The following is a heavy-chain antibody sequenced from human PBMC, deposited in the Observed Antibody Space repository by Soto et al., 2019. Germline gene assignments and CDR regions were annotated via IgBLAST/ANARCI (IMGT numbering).Heavy chain of an antibody. CDR2: IYYSGST. J-gene: IGHJ6*02. V-gene: IGHV4-31*03. CDR3: ARGDAVAGGGVWEV. CDR1: GGSISSVSYY. D-gene: IGHD2-8*02. Sequence: PSETLSLTCSVSGGSISSVSYYWSWIRQHPGKVLEWIGYIYYSGSTYYNPSLKSRVTISVYTSKNHFSLKLCYVTAADXAVFYCARGDAVAGGGVWEVWAQATTVTVSS.